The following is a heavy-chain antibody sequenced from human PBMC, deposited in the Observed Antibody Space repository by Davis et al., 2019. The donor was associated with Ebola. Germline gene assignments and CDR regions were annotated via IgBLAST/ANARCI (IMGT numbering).Heavy chain of an antibody. CDR1: GVTFRNYV. CDR3: SRGGAVKFDY. V-gene: IGHV3-23*01. D-gene: IGHD4-17*01. Sequence: GESLKISCAVSGVTFRNYVMSWVRQAPGKGLEWVSSISSSGGNSFYMDSVKGRFYIDRDNSKNTVHLQMNSLRDVDTALYYCSRGGAVKFDYWGQGTLVTVSS. J-gene: IGHJ4*02. CDR2: ISSSGGNS.